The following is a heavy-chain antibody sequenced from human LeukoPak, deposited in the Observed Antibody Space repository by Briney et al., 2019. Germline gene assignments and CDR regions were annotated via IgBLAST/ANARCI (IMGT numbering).Heavy chain of an antibody. CDR2: ISGSGFT. Sequence: GGSLRLSCAASGFPFSSHAMNWVRQAPGKGLEWVSAISGSGFTYYADSVKGRFTTSRDNSKNTLYLQMNSLRAEDTAVYYCARGLYSSSPWGQGTLVTVSS. V-gene: IGHV3-23*01. CDR1: GFPFSSHA. D-gene: IGHD6-6*01. CDR3: ARGLYSSSP. J-gene: IGHJ4*02.